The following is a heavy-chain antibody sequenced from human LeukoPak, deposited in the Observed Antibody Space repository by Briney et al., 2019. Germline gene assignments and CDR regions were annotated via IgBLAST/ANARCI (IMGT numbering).Heavy chain of an antibody. CDR3: ARGAYYDSSGYSGYYYMDV. Sequence: GGSLRLSCAVSGFTFSSYDMSWVRQAPGKGLEWVSSISGNGNYKYFAHSLKGRLTISRDNAKNSVFLQVNSLRAEDTAVYYCARGAYYDSSGYSGYYYMDVWGKGTTVTVSS. V-gene: IGHV3-21*01. CDR2: ISGNGNYK. D-gene: IGHD3-22*01. J-gene: IGHJ6*03. CDR1: GFTFSSYD.